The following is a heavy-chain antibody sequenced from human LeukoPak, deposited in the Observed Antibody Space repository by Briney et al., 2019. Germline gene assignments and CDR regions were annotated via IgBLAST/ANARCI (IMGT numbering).Heavy chain of an antibody. V-gene: IGHV3-30-3*02. J-gene: IGHJ3*02. CDR1: GFTFSSYA. Sequence: PGGSLRLSCAASGFTFSSYAMHWVRQAPGKGLEWVAVISYDGSNKYYADSVKGRFTISKDNAKNGLYLQMNSLRPEDTALYYCVKVSRWRYEPLDIWGQGTMVTVSS. CDR2: ISYDGSNK. D-gene: IGHD2-2*01. CDR3: VKVSRWRYEPLDI.